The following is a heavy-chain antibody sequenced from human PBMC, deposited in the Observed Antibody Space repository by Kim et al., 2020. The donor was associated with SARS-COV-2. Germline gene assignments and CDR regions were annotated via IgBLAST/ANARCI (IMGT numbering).Heavy chain of an antibody. CDR1: GYTFTSYD. V-gene: IGHV1-8*02. CDR2: MSPYSGDT. CDR3: ARNLPLTGNFDY. Sequence: ASVKVSCKASGYTFTSYDFNWMRQTTGRGLEWMGWMSPYSGDTGYAQKFQGRVTLTGDTSISTAYMELSSLTSEDTAVYYSARNLPLTGNFDYWGQGTLVTVSS. J-gene: IGHJ4*02.